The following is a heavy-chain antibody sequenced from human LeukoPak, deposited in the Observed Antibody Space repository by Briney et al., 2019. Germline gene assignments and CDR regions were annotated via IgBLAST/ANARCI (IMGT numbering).Heavy chain of an antibody. V-gene: IGHV1-8*01. Sequence: ASVKVSCKPSGYTFTSYDINWVRQATGQGLEWMGWMNPNSGNTGYAQKFQGRVTMTRNTSISTAYMELSSLRSEDTAVYYCARGAEQQLVRHAPPSYGMDVWGQGTTVTVSS. CDR3: ARGAEQQLVRHAPPSYGMDV. CDR1: GYTFTSYD. CDR2: MNPNSGNT. D-gene: IGHD6-13*01. J-gene: IGHJ6*02.